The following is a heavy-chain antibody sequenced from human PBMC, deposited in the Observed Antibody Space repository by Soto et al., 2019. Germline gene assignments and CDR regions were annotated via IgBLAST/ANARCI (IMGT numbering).Heavy chain of an antibody. CDR2: ISGSNNNI. Sequence: GGSLRLSCAVSGFNLRNYEMNWVRQVPGKGLEWISKISGSNNNIYYADSVQGRFTISRDNANNVLFLQMTSLRAEDTATYHCATEELCGADCYFFKHWGQGTLVTV. D-gene: IGHD2-21*02. J-gene: IGHJ4*02. CDR3: ATEELCGADCYFFKH. V-gene: IGHV3-48*03. CDR1: GFNLRNYE.